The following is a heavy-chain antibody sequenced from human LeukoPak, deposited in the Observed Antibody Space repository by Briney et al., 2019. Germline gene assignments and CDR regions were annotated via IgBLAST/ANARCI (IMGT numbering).Heavy chain of an antibody. CDR3: TSANYGPAY. V-gene: IGHV3-7*01. Sequence: GGSLRLSCAASGFTFSSAWMSWVRQAPGKGLEWVANVNQDGSGKYYVDSVKGRFTISKDNAKNSLYLQMNSLRAEDTAVYYCTSANYGPAYWGQGTLVTASS. CDR2: VNQDGSGK. CDR1: GFTFSSAW. J-gene: IGHJ4*02. D-gene: IGHD5-24*01.